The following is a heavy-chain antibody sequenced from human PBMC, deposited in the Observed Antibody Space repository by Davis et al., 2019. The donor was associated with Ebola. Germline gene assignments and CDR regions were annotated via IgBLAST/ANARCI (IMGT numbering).Heavy chain of an antibody. CDR3: ARDGYYHHDMDV. V-gene: IGHV3-23*01. D-gene: IGHD3-22*01. CDR1: GFTFDDYA. J-gene: IGHJ6*02. Sequence: GESLKISCVASGFTFDDYAMHWVRQAPGKGLEWVSDISGSGGSTYYADSVKGRFTISRDNAKNSLYLQMNSLRAEDTAVYYCARDGYYHHDMDVWGQGTTVTVSS. CDR2: ISGSGGST.